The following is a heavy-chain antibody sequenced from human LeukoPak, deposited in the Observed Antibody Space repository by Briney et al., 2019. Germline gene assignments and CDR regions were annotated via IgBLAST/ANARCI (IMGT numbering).Heavy chain of an antibody. CDR1: GGSISSYY. J-gene: IGHJ4*02. D-gene: IGHD3-10*01. V-gene: IGHV4-59*01. CDR3: ARVSYSSGSYLFDY. CDR2: LYYSGTT. Sequence: PSETLSLTCTVSGGSISSYYWSWIRQPPGKGLEWIGYLYYSGTTNYNPSLKSRVAISVDTSKNQFSLKLSSVTVADTAVYYCARVSYSSGSYLFDYWGQGTLVAVSS.